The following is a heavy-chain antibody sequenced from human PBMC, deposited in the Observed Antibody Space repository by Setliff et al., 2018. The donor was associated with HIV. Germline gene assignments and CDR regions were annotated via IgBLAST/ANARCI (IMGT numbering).Heavy chain of an antibody. CDR1: GYTFTSYD. Sequence: ASVKVSCKASGYTFTSYDINWVRQATGQGLEWMGWMNPNSGNTGYAQKFQGRVAMTRNTSISTAYMELSSLRPEDMALYYCAKGNDAFDVWGQGAMVTVSS. CDR2: MNPNSGNT. V-gene: IGHV1-8*01. J-gene: IGHJ3*01. CDR3: AKGNDAFDV.